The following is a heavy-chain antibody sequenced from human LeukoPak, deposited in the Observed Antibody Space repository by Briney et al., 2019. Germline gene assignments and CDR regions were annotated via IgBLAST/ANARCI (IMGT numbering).Heavy chain of an antibody. CDR2: IYTSGSP. V-gene: IGHV4-4*07. CDR3: ARDRSGSSSYYSAFDF. D-gene: IGHD3-22*01. CDR1: GGSISSHY. Sequence: SETLSLTCTVSGGSISSHYWSWIRQPAGEGLEWIGRIYTSGSPNYNPSLKSRVTMSIDTSKNQFFLNLTPVTAADTAVYYCARDRSGSSSYYSAFDFWGRGTMVTVSS. J-gene: IGHJ3*01.